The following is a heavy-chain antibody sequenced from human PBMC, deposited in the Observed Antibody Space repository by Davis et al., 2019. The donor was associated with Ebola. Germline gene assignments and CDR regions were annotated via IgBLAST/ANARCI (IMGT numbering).Heavy chain of an antibody. D-gene: IGHD6-13*01. V-gene: IGHV3-48*03. CDR2: ISSSGITV. CDR1: GFTFSSYE. Sequence: PGGSLTLSCAVSGFTFSSYEMTWVCQAPGKGLEWISYISSSGITVYYADSVKGRFTISRDNAKNSLYLQMNSLRAEDTAVYYCARGDGSSWRNYYYYGMDVWAKGPRSPSP. CDR3: ARGDGSSWRNYYYYGMDV. J-gene: IGHJ6*02.